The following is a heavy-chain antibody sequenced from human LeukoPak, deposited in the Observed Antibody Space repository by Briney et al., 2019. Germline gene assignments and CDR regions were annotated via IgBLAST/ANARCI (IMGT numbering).Heavy chain of an antibody. CDR3: AKVPGVIEALDAFDI. Sequence: PGGSLRLSCAASGFTVSSNSMSWVRQAPGKGLEWVSAISGSGGSTYYADSVKGRFTISRDNSKNTLYLQMNSLRAEDTAVYYCAKVPGVIEALDAFDIWGQGTMVTVSS. D-gene: IGHD3-10*01. CDR1: GFTVSSNS. J-gene: IGHJ3*02. V-gene: IGHV3-23*01. CDR2: ISGSGGST.